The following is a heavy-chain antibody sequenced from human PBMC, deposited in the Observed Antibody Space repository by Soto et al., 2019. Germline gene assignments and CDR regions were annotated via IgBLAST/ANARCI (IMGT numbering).Heavy chain of an antibody. J-gene: IGHJ4*02. V-gene: IGHV3-23*01. Sequence: EVQLLESGGGLVQPGGSLRLSCAASGFTFSSYAMSWVRQAPGKGLEWVSAISGSGGSTYYADSVKCRFTISRDTSKITLYLQMNSLRAEDTAVYYCAKDVVVATMTVPDYWGQGTLVTVSS. CDR2: ISGSGGST. CDR3: AKDVVVATMTVPDY. CDR1: GFTFSSYA. D-gene: IGHD5-12*01.